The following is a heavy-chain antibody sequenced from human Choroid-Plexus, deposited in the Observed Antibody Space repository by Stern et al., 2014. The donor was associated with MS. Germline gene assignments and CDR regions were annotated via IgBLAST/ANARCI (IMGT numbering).Heavy chain of an antibody. D-gene: IGHD2/OR15-2a*01. Sequence: QVQLVESGGGVVQPGRPLRLSCAASGFSFSSFGMHWVRQGPGKGLEWVALISYDGSKDYADSVKGRFAISRDNSKNTLYLQMNSLRAEDTAVYYCAKDRQYLTFFFDFWGQGSLVTVSS. CDR1: GFSFSSFG. CDR3: AKDRQYLTFFFDF. V-gene: IGHV3-30*18. J-gene: IGHJ4*02. CDR2: ISYDGSK.